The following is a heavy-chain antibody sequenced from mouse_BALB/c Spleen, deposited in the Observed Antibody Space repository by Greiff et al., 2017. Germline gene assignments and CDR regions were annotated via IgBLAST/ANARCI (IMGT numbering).Heavy chain of an antibody. V-gene: IGHV1-4*01. D-gene: IGHD2-3*01. CDR1: GYTFTSYT. CDR2: INPSSGYT. CDR3: ARDGYYAMDY. Sequence: QVQLQQSGAELARPGASVKMSCKASGYTFTSYTMHWVKQRPGQGLEWIGYINPSSGYTNYNQKFKDKATLTADKSSSTAYMQLSTLTSEDSAVYYCARDGYYAMDYWGQGTSVTVSS. J-gene: IGHJ4*01.